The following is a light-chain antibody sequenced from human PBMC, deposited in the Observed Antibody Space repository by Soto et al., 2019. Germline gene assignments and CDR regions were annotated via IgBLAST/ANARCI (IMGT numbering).Light chain of an antibody. CDR3: SSYTSSSTYV. V-gene: IGLV2-14*01. CDR2: DVS. Sequence: QSALTQPASLSGSPGQSFTISCTGSSSDVGGYNYVSWYQQHPGKAPKLMIYDVSNRPSGVSNRFSGSKSGNTASLTISGLQAEDEADYYCSSYTSSSTYVFGTGTKLTVL. CDR1: SSDVGGYNY. J-gene: IGLJ1*01.